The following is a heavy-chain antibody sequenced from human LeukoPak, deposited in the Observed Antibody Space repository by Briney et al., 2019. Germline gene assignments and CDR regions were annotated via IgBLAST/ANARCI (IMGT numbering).Heavy chain of an antibody. CDR2: ISAYNGNT. CDR3: ARDRGYSSSWYFVPFDY. D-gene: IGHD6-13*01. Sequence: ASAKVSCKASGYTFTSYGISWVRQAPGQGLEWMGWISAYNGNTNYAQKLQGRVTMTTDTSTSTAYMELRSLRSDDTAVYYCARDRGYSSSWYFVPFDYWGQGTLVTVSS. CDR1: GYTFTSYG. J-gene: IGHJ4*02. V-gene: IGHV1-18*01.